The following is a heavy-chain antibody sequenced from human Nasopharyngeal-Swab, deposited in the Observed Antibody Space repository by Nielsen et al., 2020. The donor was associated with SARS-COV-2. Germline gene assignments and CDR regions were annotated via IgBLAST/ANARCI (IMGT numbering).Heavy chain of an antibody. D-gene: IGHD5-18*01. V-gene: IGHV4-31*11. CDR3: ARDFLGRGYSYGYEDYYYYGMDV. CDR1: GCSISSGGYY. J-gene: IGHJ6*02. CDR2: IYYSGST. Sequence: SWAGTGCSISSGGYYWSWIRQHPGKGLEWIGYIYYSGSTYYNPSLKSRVTISVDTSKNQFSLKLSSVTAADTAVYYCARDFLGRGYSYGYEDYYYYGMDVWGQGTTVTVSS.